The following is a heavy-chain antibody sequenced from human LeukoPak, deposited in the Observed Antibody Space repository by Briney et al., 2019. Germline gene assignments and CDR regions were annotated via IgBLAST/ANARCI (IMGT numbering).Heavy chain of an antibody. D-gene: IGHD2-21*02. Sequence: SETLSLTCAVYGGSFSGYYWSWIRPPPGGGLEWSVGINHSGSTNYNPSLKSRVTISVVTSMNPASLKLSSVTAADTAVFYCARGLSAIVHWGQGTLVTVAS. J-gene: IGHJ4*02. CDR1: GGSFSGYY. V-gene: IGHV4-34*01. CDR3: ARGLSAIVH. CDR2: INHSGST.